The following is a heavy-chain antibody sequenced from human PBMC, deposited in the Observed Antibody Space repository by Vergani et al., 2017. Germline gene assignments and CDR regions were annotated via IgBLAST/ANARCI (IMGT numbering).Heavy chain of an antibody. V-gene: IGHV4-34*01. CDR1: GGSFTSYH. J-gene: IGHJ6*03. CDR2: IDHTGRP. CDR3: ARVNTETNGHLYYYYYMDV. D-gene: IGHD4-11*01. Sequence: QVQLQQWGGGLLKPSETLSLTCVVNGGSFTSYHWTWIRQSPGEGLEWVVDIDHTGRPDYNPSLKSRLTISVDKSRKQFSLTLNSVTATDTAIYFCARVNTETNGHLYYYYYMDVWGKGTAVTVS.